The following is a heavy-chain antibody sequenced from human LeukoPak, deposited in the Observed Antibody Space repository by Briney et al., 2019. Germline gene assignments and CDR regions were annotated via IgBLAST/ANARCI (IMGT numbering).Heavy chain of an antibody. Sequence: ASVKVSCKASGYTFTSYGISWVRQAPGQGLEWMGWISAYNGNTNYAQKLQGRVTMTTDTSTSTAYMELRSLRSDDTAVYYCARDPRYCSGGSCYGDSGAFDIWGQGTMVTVSS. V-gene: IGHV1-18*01. D-gene: IGHD2-15*01. CDR2: ISAYNGNT. CDR1: GYTFTSYG. CDR3: ARDPRYCSGGSCYGDSGAFDI. J-gene: IGHJ3*02.